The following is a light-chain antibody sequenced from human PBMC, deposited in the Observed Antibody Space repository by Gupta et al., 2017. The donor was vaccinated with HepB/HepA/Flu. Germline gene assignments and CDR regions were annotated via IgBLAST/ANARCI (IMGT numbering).Light chain of an antibody. CDR2: GAS. CDR3: QQYGSSST. J-gene: IGKJ4*01. CDR1: QSVSSGY. Sequence: EIVLTQSPGTLSLSPGERATLSCRASQSVSSGYLAWYQQKPGQAPRLLIYGASSRATGIPDRFSGSGSETDFTLTISRLEPEDFAVYYCQQYGSSSTFGGGTKVEIK. V-gene: IGKV3-20*01.